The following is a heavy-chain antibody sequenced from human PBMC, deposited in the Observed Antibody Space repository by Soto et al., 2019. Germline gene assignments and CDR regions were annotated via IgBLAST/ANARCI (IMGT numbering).Heavy chain of an antibody. D-gene: IGHD6-19*01. CDR1: GGSISSYY. CDR3: ARHIKYSSGWVYYYYYMDV. CDR2: IYYSGST. J-gene: IGHJ6*03. Sequence: PSETLSLTCTVSGGSISSYYWSWIRQPPGKGLEWIGYIYYSGSTNYNPSLKSRVTISVDTSKNQFSLKLSSVTAADTAVYYCARHIKYSSGWVYYYYYMDVWGKGTTVTVSS. V-gene: IGHV4-59*08.